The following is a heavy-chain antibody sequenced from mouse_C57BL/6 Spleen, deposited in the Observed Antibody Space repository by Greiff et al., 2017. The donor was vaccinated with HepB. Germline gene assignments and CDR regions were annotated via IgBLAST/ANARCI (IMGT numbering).Heavy chain of an antibody. D-gene: IGHD1-1*01. Sequence: QVQLQQPGAELVKPGASVKLSCKASGYTFTSYWMHWVKQRPGRGLEWIGRIDPNSGGTKYNEKFKSKATLTVDKPSSTAYMQLSSRTSEDSAVYDCARRVGEAWFAYWGQGTLVTVSA. CDR2: IDPNSGGT. CDR3: ARRVGEAWFAY. J-gene: IGHJ3*01. V-gene: IGHV1-72*01. CDR1: GYTFTSYW.